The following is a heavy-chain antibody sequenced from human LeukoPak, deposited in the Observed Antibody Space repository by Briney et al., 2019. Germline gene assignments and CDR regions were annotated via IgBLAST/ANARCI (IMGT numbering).Heavy chain of an antibody. J-gene: IGHJ6*02. CDR2: INHNGNVN. CDR1: GFTFRSYW. Sequence: GGSLRLSCAASGFTFRSYWMHWVRQPPGKGLEWVASINHNGNVNYYVDSVKGRFTISRDNAKNSLYLQMSNLRAEDTAVYFCARGGGLDVWGQGATVTVSS. V-gene: IGHV3-7*03. D-gene: IGHD3-16*01. CDR3: ARGGGLDV.